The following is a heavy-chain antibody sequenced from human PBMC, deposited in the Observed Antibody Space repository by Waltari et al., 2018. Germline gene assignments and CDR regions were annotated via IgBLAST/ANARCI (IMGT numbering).Heavy chain of an antibody. CDR2: RKQDGSEK. CDR3: ARGNWAPFDY. V-gene: IGHV3-7*01. D-gene: IGHD7-27*01. Sequence: EVQLVESGGGLVQPGGSLRLSCAASGLTFSSYWMTWVRQAPGKGLEWVAIRKQDGSEKHYVDSVKGRFTISRDNAKNSLYLQMNSLRVEDTAIYYCARGNWAPFDYWGQGTLVTVSS. J-gene: IGHJ4*02. CDR1: GLTFSSYW.